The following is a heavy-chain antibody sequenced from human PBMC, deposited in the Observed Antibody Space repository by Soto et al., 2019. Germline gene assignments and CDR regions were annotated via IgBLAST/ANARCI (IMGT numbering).Heavy chain of an antibody. CDR2: VNPSGGST. CDR3: AREENCSDGICYSEYFQR. Sequence: QVQLVQSWAEVKKPGASVKVSCKASGYIFTAYSMHWVRQAPGQGLEWMGVVNPSGGSTNYAQKFQGRITMTRDTSTSTVYMDLSSLTSEDTAVYYCAREENCSDGICYSEYFQRWGQGTLVTVSS. V-gene: IGHV1-46*01. CDR1: GYIFTAYS. J-gene: IGHJ1*01. D-gene: IGHD2-15*01.